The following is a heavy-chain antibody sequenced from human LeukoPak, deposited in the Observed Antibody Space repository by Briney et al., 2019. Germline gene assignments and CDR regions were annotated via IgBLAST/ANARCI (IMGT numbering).Heavy chain of an antibody. Sequence: PGGPLRLSCSASGFTFSSSAMHWVRQAPGKGLEYVSAISSNGGSTYYADSVKGRFTISRDNSKNTLYLLLSSLRAEDTAVYYCVKDRYCSSTSCYAPFDYWGQGTLVTVSS. CDR2: ISSNGGST. CDR3: VKDRYCSSTSCYAPFDY. J-gene: IGHJ4*02. V-gene: IGHV3-64D*09. D-gene: IGHD2-2*01. CDR1: GFTFSSSA.